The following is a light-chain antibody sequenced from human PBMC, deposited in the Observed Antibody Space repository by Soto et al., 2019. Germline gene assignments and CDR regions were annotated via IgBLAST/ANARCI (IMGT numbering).Light chain of an antibody. Sequence: QSALTQPASVSGSPGQSITISCTGTSSDVGNYKFVSWYQQHPGKAPKLMIYEVSKWPSGVSNRFSGSKSGNTASLTISXXXXXXXXXYXCCSYAGFKTGVIFGGGTKVTVL. CDR1: SSDVGNYKF. V-gene: IGLV2-23*02. CDR3: CSYAGFKTGVI. CDR2: EVS. J-gene: IGLJ2*01.